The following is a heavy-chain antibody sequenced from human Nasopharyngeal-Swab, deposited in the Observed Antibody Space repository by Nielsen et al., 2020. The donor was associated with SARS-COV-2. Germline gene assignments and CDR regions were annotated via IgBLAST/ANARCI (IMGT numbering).Heavy chain of an antibody. CDR2: ISYDGSNK. D-gene: IGHD3-10*01. J-gene: IGHJ6*03. CDR3: ARGPLWFGEDYYYYYYMDV. Sequence: VRQMPGKGLEWVAVISYDGSNKYYADSVKGRFTISRDNSKNTLYLQMNSLRAEGTAVYYCARGPLWFGEDYYYYYYMDVWGKGTTVTVSS. V-gene: IGHV3-30-3*01.